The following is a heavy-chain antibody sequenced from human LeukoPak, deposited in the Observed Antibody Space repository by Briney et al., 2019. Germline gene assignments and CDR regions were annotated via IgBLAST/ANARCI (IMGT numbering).Heavy chain of an antibody. J-gene: IGHJ4*02. V-gene: IGHV6-1*01. D-gene: IGHD3-9*01. CDR2: TYYRPKWYY. CDR1: GDSVSSNTAA. CDR3: ARELDILTAYAGDFDS. Sequence: SQTLSLTCAISGDSVSSNTAAWNWIRQSPSRGLEWLGKTYYRPKWYYDYAVSVKSRITINPDTSKNQFSLQLNSVTPEDTAVYYCARELDILTAYAGDFDSWGQGTLVTVSS.